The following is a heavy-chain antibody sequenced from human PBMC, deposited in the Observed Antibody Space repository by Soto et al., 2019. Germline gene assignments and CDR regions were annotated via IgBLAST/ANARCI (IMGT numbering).Heavy chain of an antibody. D-gene: IGHD3-16*01. CDR3: AREGGDGIDY. CDR1: GGSIRSGSHY. Sequence: SETVSLTXTVSGGSIRSGSHYWSWIRQHPGKGLEWIGYIYYSGSTYYNPSLKSRITISISTSKNQFSLKLTSVTAAHTAVYYCAREGGDGIDYWGQGTLVTVSS. J-gene: IGHJ4*02. V-gene: IGHV4-31*02. CDR2: IYYSGST.